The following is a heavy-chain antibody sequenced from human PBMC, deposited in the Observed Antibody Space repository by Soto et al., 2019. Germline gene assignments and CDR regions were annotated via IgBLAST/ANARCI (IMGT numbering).Heavy chain of an antibody. D-gene: IGHD3-22*01. CDR1: GHTLINYY. Sequence: QVQLVQSGAEVKKPGASVKVSCKASGHTLINYYMHWVRQAPGQGLDWLGKIDPSGNGTSYAERFQGRITRTSDTSTNTVYVELSSLRSDDTAIYYCAINYYDSSAYLYWGQGTLVTVSS. CDR2: IDPSGNGT. J-gene: IGHJ4*02. V-gene: IGHV1-46*01. CDR3: AINYYDSSAYLY.